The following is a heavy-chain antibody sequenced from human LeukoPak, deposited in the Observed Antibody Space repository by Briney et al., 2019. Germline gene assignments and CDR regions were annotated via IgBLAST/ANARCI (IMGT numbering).Heavy chain of an antibody. D-gene: IGHD6-13*01. J-gene: IGHJ4*02. CDR3: ARVPQLG. CDR2: IRYDGSNK. CDR1: GFTFSSYG. Sequence: PGGSLRLSCAASGFTFSSYGMHWVRQAPGEGLEWVAFIRYDGSNKYYADSVKGRFTISRDNAKNSLYLQMNSLRAEDTAVYYCARVPQLGWGQGTLVTVSS. V-gene: IGHV3-30*02.